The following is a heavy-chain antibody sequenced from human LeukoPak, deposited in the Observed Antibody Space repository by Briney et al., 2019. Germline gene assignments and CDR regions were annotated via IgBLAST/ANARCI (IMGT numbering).Heavy chain of an antibody. J-gene: IGHJ4*02. CDR1: GFTFSSYG. CDR3: ARDFLQVGCINRGYFDY. Sequence: GGSLRLSCAASGFTFSSYGMHWVRQAPGKGLEWVAVIWYDGSNKYYADSVKGRFTISRDNSKNTLYLQMNSLRAEDTAVYYCARDFLQVGCINRGYFDYWGQGTLVTVSS. V-gene: IGHV3-33*08. CDR2: IWYDGSNK. D-gene: IGHD1-14*01.